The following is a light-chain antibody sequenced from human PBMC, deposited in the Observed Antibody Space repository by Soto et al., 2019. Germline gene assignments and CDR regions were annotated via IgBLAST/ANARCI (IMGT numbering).Light chain of an antibody. CDR2: DAS. Sequence: DIQVSQSPPTLPASVGDRVTLTCRASQNISTWMAWYQQKPGKAPNLLVYDASSLESGVPSRFSGSGSGTEFTLTISSLQPDDFATYYCQQYNSYSPKTFGQGTKVDIK. CDR1: QNISTW. J-gene: IGKJ1*01. CDR3: QQYNSYSPKT. V-gene: IGKV1-5*01.